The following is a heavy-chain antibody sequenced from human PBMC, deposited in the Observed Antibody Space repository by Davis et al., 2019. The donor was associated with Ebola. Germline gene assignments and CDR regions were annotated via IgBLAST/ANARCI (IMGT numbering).Heavy chain of an antibody. Sequence: GESLKIPCASSGFTFSGSAMHWVRQASGKGLEWVGRIRSKANSYATAYAASVKGRFTISRDDSKNTAYLQMNSLKTEDTAVYYCTGGNSPDYWGQGTLVTVSS. CDR3: TGGNSPDY. CDR2: IRSKANSYAT. J-gene: IGHJ4*02. D-gene: IGHD4-23*01. V-gene: IGHV3-73*01. CDR1: GFTFSGSA.